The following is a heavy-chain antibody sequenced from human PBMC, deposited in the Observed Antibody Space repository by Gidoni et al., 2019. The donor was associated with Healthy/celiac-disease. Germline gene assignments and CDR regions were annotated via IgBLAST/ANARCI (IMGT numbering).Heavy chain of an antibody. CDR1: GFTFSSYW. D-gene: IGHD3-10*01. CDR2: IKQDGSEK. J-gene: IGHJ4*02. V-gene: IGHV3-7*01. Sequence: EVQLVESGGGLVQPGGSLRLSCAASGFTFSSYWMSWVRQAPGKGLEWVANIKQDGSEKYYVDSVKGRFTISRDNAKNSLYLQMNSLRAEDTAVYYCARDLAGGSLLWFGPALGYWGQGTLVTVSS. CDR3: ARDLAGGSLLWFGPALGY.